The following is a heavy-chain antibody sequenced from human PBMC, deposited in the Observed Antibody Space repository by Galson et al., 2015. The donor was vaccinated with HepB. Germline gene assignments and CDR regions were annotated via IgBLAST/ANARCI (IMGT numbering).Heavy chain of an antibody. CDR1: GYTFTEYH. Sequence: SVKVSCKASGYTFTEYHLYWVRQAPGQGLEWMGWINPNTGGINYELKFLGRVTMTRDTSINTAYMELSSLRPDDTAIYYCTRDAKKQAVFNWFDPWGQGTLVTVSS. CDR2: INPNTGGI. D-gene: IGHD6-13*01. J-gene: IGHJ5*02. CDR3: TRDAKKQAVFNWFDP. V-gene: IGHV1-2*02.